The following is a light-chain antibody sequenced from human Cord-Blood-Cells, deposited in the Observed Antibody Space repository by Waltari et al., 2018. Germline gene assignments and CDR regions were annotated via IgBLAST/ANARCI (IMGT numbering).Light chain of an antibody. CDR1: SRDVGGDNA. J-gene: IGLJ1*01. V-gene: IGLV2-14*01. CDR3: SSYTSSSTLV. CDR2: DVS. Sequence: QSALTQPASVTGSPGQSLALSCTGTSRDVGGDNALSWYQQHPGTAPKLMIYDVSNRPSGVSNRFSGSKSGNTASLTISGLQAEDEADYYCSSYTSSSTLVFGTGTKVTVL.